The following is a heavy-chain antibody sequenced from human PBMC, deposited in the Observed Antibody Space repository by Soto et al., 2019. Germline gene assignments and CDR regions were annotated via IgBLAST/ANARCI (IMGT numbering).Heavy chain of an antibody. D-gene: IGHD3-9*01. Sequence: QVQLVESGGGVVQPGRSLRLSCAAPGFTFSSYGMHWVRQAPGKGLEWVAVIWYDGSNKYYADSVKGRFTISRDNSKNTLYLQMNSLRAEDTAVYYCARGYDILTGYYLNWFDPWGQGTLVTVSS. V-gene: IGHV3-33*01. CDR2: IWYDGSNK. J-gene: IGHJ5*02. CDR1: GFTFSSYG. CDR3: ARGYDILTGYYLNWFDP.